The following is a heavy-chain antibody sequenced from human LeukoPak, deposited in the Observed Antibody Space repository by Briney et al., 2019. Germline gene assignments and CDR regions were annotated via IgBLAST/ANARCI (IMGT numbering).Heavy chain of an antibody. CDR3: ARTLYIAAAPGGFDY. Sequence: ASVKVSCKVSGYTLTELSMHWVRQAPGKGLEWMGSFDPKDGETIYAQKFQGRVAMTEDTSTDTAYMELSSLRSEDTAVYYCARTLYIAAAPGGFDYWGQGTLVTVSS. V-gene: IGHV1-24*01. D-gene: IGHD6-13*01. J-gene: IGHJ4*02. CDR2: FDPKDGET. CDR1: GYTLTELS.